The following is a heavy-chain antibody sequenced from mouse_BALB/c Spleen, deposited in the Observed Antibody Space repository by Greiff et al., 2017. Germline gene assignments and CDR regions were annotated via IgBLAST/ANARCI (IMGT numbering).Heavy chain of an antibody. Sequence: QVQLQQPGAELVKPGASVKLSCKASGYTFTSYWMHWVKQRPGQGLEWIGEINPSNGRTNYNEKFKSKATLTVDKSSSTAYMQLSSLTSEDSAVYYCARGRGEGAMDYWGQGTSVTVSS. CDR2: INPSNGRT. CDR3: ARGRGEGAMDY. V-gene: IGHV1S81*02. J-gene: IGHJ4*01. CDR1: GYTFTSYW.